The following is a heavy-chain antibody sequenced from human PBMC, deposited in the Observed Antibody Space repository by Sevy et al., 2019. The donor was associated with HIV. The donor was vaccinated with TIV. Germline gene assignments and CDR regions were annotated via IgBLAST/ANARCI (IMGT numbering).Heavy chain of an antibody. CDR2: ISHDEINE. Sequence: GGSLRLSCIGSGFSFSYYGIHWVRQSPGKGLDWVALISHDEINEYYADSVKGRFAISRDNSKNTVYLEMNSLRNEDTAIYFCANAYSGSYSHSYLYALDVWGQGTTVTVSS. CDR1: GFSFSYYG. J-gene: IGHJ6*02. D-gene: IGHD1-26*01. V-gene: IGHV3-30*18. CDR3: ANAYSGSYSHSYLYALDV.